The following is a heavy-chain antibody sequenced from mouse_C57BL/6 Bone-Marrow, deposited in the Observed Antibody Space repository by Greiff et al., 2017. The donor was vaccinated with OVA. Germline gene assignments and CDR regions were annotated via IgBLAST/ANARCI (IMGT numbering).Heavy chain of an antibody. CDR1: GYSITSGYY. CDR2: ISYDGSN. Sequence: DVQLQESGPGLVKPSQSLSLTCSVTGYSITSGYYWNWIRQFPGNKLEWMGYISYDGSNNYNPSLKNRISITRDTSKNQFFLKLNSVTTEDTATYYCARRGFFDYWGQCTTLTVSS. V-gene: IGHV3-6*01. CDR3: ARRGFFDY. J-gene: IGHJ2*01.